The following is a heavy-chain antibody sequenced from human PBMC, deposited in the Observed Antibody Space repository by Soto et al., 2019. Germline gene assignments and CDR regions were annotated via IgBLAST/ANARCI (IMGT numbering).Heavy chain of an antibody. CDR2: ISWNSGSI. J-gene: IGHJ3*02. D-gene: IGHD1-20*01. V-gene: IGHV3-9*01. CDR1: GFTFDDYA. CDR3: AKVRGITGTPGAFDI. Sequence: PVGSLRLSCAASGFTFDDYAMHWVRQAPGKGLEWVSGISWNSGSIGYADSVKGRFTISRDNAKNSLYLQMNSLRAEDTALYYCAKVRGITGTPGAFDIWGQGTMVTVSS.